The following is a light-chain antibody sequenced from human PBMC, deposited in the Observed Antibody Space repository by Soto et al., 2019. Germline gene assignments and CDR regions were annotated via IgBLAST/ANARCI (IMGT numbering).Light chain of an antibody. CDR2: DAS. CDR3: QQYDSDVVS. Sequence: DIQMTQSPATLSASVGDRVTITCRASQSVRSWLAWYQQKPGKAPKLLMYDASTLEGGVPSRFSGSGSGTEFTLTISGLQPDDFVTYYCQQYDSDVVSFGGGTKVE. V-gene: IGKV1-5*01. J-gene: IGKJ4*01. CDR1: QSVRSW.